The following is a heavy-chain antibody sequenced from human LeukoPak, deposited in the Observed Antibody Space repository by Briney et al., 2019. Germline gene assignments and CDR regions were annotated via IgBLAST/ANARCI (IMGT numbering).Heavy chain of an antibody. V-gene: IGHV1-69*04. Sequence: SVKVSCKVSGGTFSSYAISWVRQAPGQGLEWMGRIIPILGIANYAQKFQGRVTITADKSTSTAYMELSSLRSEDTAVYYCASPYCSGGSCYSGAYYYYGMDVWGQGTTVTVSS. CDR1: GGTFSSYA. D-gene: IGHD2-15*01. CDR3: ASPYCSGGSCYSGAYYYYGMDV. J-gene: IGHJ6*02. CDR2: IIPILGIA.